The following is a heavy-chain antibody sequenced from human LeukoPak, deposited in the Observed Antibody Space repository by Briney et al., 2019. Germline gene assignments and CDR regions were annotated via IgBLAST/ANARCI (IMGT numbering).Heavy chain of an antibody. V-gene: IGHV3-74*01. Sequence: GRSLRLSCAASGFTFSSYGMHWVRQAPGKGLVWVSRVNSDGSTTNYADSVKGRFTISRDNAENTLYMRMNSLRPEDTAVYYCARGYYSSSRFDSWGQGTLVTVSS. CDR3: ARGYYSSSRFDS. D-gene: IGHD6-13*01. CDR2: VNSDGSTT. J-gene: IGHJ4*02. CDR1: GFTFSSYG.